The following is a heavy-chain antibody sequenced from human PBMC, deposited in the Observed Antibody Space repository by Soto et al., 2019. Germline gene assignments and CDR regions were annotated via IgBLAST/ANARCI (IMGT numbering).Heavy chain of an antibody. V-gene: IGHV4-34*01. Sequence: SETLSLTCAVYGGSFSGYYWSWIRQPPGKGLEWIGEINHSGSTNYNPSLKSRVTISVDTSKNQFSLKLSSVTAADTAVYYWARSFYFSSIDYWGQGTLVTVSS. J-gene: IGHJ4*02. CDR1: GGSFSGYY. CDR3: ARSFYFSSIDY. D-gene: IGHD3-16*02. CDR2: INHSGST.